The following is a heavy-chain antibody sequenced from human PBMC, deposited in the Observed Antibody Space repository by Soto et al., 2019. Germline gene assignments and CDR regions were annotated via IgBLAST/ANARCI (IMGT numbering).Heavy chain of an antibody. CDR3: ARASYGDVFDY. D-gene: IGHD4-17*01. Sequence: GGSLRLSCAASGFIFRDWFMSWIRQAPGKGLEWISYISKDSGRATRYADSVKGRFTISRDNSKNTLYLQMNSLRAEDTAVYYCARASYGDVFDYWGQGTLVTVSS. CDR2: ISKDSGRAT. CDR1: GFIFRDWF. J-gene: IGHJ4*02. V-gene: IGHV3-11*01.